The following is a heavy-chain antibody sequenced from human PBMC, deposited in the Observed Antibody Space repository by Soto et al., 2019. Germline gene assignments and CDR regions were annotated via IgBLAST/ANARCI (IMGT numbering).Heavy chain of an antibody. CDR3: VHRRVQIFDF. V-gene: IGHV2-5*02. J-gene: IGHJ4*02. D-gene: IGHD1-1*01. CDR2: VYWDDDK. CDR1: GFTLSTNGEG. Sequence: SGPTLVNPTQTLTLTCTFSGFTLSTNGEGVGWIRQPPGKALEWLALVYWDDDKRYSPSLKSRLTITKDTSKNQVVLTMTNMDPVDTATYYCVHRRVQIFDFWGQGALVTVSS.